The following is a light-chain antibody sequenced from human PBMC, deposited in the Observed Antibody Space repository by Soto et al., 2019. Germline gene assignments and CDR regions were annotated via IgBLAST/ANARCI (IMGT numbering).Light chain of an antibody. V-gene: IGKV3-15*01. CDR2: GAS. CDR1: QSVSSN. J-gene: IGKJ1*01. CDR3: QQYNNWPPGT. Sequence: EIVMTQSPATLSVSTGERATLSCRASQSVSSNLAWYQQKPGQAPRLLIYGASTRATGIPARFSGSGSGTEFTLTISSLQSEDFAVYYWQQYNNWPPGTFGQGTKVEIK.